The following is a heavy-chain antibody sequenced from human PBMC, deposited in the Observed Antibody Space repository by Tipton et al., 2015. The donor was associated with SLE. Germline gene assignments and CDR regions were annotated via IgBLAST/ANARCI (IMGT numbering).Heavy chain of an antibody. D-gene: IGHD3-22*01. CDR1: GFTFSSYS. J-gene: IGHJ4*02. CDR3: ARAPRRYDSSGYYFLLGPPPDYFDY. CDR2: ISSSSSYI. Sequence: SLRLSCAASGFTFSSYSMNWVRQAPGKGLEWVSSISSSSSYIYYADSVKGRFTISRDNAKNSLYLQMNSLRAEDTAVYYCARAPRRYDSSGYYFLLGPPPDYFDYWGQGTLVTVSS. V-gene: IGHV3-21*01.